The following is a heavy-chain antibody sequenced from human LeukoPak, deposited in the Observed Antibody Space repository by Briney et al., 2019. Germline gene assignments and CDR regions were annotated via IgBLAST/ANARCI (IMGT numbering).Heavy chain of an antibody. CDR3: ATDSSRIVGAITGAFDI. V-gene: IGHV1-24*01. Sequence: ASVKVSCKVCGYTLTELSMHWVRQAPGKGLEWMGGFDPEDGETIYAQKFQGRVTMTEDTSTDTAYMELSSLRSEDTAVYYCATDSSRIVGAITGAFDIWGQGTMVTVSS. J-gene: IGHJ3*02. D-gene: IGHD1-26*01. CDR1: GYTLTELS. CDR2: FDPEDGET.